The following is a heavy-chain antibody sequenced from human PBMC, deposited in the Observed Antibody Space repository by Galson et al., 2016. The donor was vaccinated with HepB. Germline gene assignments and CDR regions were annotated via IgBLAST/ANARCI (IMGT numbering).Heavy chain of an antibody. CDR2: MSPGDSDA. Sequence: QSGAEVKKPGESLKISCRAPGYTFTNFWIGWVRQMPGKDLEWVGIMSPGDSDARYSQSFQGQVTMSADKSISTAYLQWSSLKASDTAIYYCARHAIGGHIVVVTAPFDSWGQGTLVTVSS. J-gene: IGHJ4*02. V-gene: IGHV5-51*01. CDR1: GYTFTNFW. D-gene: IGHD2-21*02. CDR3: ARHAIGGHIVVVTAPFDS.